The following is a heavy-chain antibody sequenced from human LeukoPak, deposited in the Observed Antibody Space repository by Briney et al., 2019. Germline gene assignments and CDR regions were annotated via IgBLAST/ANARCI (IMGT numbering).Heavy chain of an antibody. CDR2: IIPIFGTA. J-gene: IGHJ4*02. V-gene: IGHV1-69*13. D-gene: IGHD2-21*01. Sequence: ASVKVSCKASGGTFSSYAISWVRQAPGQGLEWMGGIIPIFGTANYAQKFQGRVTITADESTSTAYMELSSLRSEDTAVYHCARAAYCGGDCYTFDYWGQGTLVTVSS. CDR3: ARAAYCGGDCYTFDY. CDR1: GGTFSSYA.